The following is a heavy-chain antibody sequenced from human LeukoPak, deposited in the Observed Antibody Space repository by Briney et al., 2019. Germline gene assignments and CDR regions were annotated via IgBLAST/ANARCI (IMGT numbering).Heavy chain of an antibody. CDR3: AKEVERIVVVPAAIDY. CDR2: ISSSSSTI. J-gene: IGHJ4*02. CDR1: GFTFSSYS. V-gene: IGHV3-48*01. Sequence: GSLRLSCAASGFTFSSYSMNWVRQAPGKGLEWVSYISSSSSTIYYADSVKGRFTISRDNAKNSLYLQMNSLRAEDTAVYYCAKEVERIVVVPAAIDYWGQGTLVTVSS. D-gene: IGHD2-2*01.